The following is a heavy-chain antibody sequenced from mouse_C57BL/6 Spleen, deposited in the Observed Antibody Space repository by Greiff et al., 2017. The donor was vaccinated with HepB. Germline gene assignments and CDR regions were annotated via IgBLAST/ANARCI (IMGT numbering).Heavy chain of an antibody. J-gene: IGHJ1*03. V-gene: IGHV7-1*01. D-gene: IGHD1-1*01. CDR3: AREYYYGSSYYFDV. CDR2: SRNKANDYTT. Sequence: EVKLMESGGGLVQSGRSLRLSCATSGFTFSDFYMEWVRQAPGKGLEWIAASRNKANDYTTEYSASVKGRFIVSRDTSQSILYLQMNALRAEDTAIYYCAREYYYGSSYYFDVWGTGTTVTVSS. CDR1: GFTFSDFY.